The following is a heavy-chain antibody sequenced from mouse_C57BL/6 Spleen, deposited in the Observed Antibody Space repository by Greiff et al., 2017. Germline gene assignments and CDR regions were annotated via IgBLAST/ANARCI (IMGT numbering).Heavy chain of an antibody. D-gene: IGHD2-2*01. V-gene: IGHV1-69*01. CDR2: IDPSDSYT. CDR1: GYTFTSYW. Sequence: QVQLQQSGAELVMPGASVKLSCKASGYTFTSYWMHWVKQRPGQGLEWIGEIDPSDSYTNYNQKFKGKSTLTVDKSSSTAYMQLGSLTSEDSAVYDCAAGGYLWFAYWGQGTLVTVSA. CDR3: AAGGYLWFAY. J-gene: IGHJ3*01.